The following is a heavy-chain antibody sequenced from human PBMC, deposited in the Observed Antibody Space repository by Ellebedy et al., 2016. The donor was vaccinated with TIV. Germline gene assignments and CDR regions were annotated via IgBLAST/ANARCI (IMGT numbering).Heavy chain of an antibody. CDR3: ARYNSGSKTFDY. Sequence: MPSETLSLTCAISGDSVSSGGPTWNWIRRSPSRGLEWLGRTYYRSTWFNEYAVSVRSRITISPDTSKNQFSLQLKSVTAEDTAVYYCARYNSGSKTFDYWGQGALVTVSS. CDR1: GDSVSSGGPT. CDR2: TYYRSTWFN. J-gene: IGHJ4*02. D-gene: IGHD6-19*01. V-gene: IGHV6-1*01.